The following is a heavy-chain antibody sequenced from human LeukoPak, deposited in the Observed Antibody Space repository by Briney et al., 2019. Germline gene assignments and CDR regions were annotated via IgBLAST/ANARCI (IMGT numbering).Heavy chain of an antibody. J-gene: IGHJ4*02. CDR2: IYTSGST. V-gene: IGHV4-4*07. Sequence: SETLSLTCTVSGGSISSYYWSWIRQPAGKGLEWIGRIYTSGSTNYNPSLKSRVTISVDTSKNQFSLKLSSVTAADTAVYYCARGSCSSTSCYPPDYWGQGTLVTVSS. CDR1: GGSISSYY. CDR3: ARGSCSSTSCYPPDY. D-gene: IGHD2-2*01.